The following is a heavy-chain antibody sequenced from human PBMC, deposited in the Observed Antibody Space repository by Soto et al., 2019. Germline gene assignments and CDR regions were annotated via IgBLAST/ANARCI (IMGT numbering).Heavy chain of an antibody. D-gene: IGHD1-1*01. V-gene: IGHV3-48*02. CDR3: ARDNGIQGSFDP. CDR1: GFTFSTYS. Sequence: EMQLVESGGGSVQPGGSLRLSCAASGFTFSTYSMNWVRQAPGKGLEWVSYITGDSTTIFYADSVKGRFTISRDNAKNSLYLQMNSLRDEDTSVYYCARDNGIQGSFDPWGQGTLVTVSS. J-gene: IGHJ5*02. CDR2: ITGDSTTI.